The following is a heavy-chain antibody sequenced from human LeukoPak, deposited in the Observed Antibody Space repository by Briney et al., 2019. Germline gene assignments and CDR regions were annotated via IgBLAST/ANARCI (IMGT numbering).Heavy chain of an antibody. CDR1: GFIFSSYA. Sequence: GGSLRLSCAASGFIFSSYAMHWVRQAPGKGLEWVAVISYDGSNKYYADSVKGRFTISRDNSKNTLYLQMNSLRAEDTAVYYCARMQSPNWDYWGQGTLVTVSS. CDR3: ARMQSPNWDY. D-gene: IGHD5-24*01. J-gene: IGHJ4*02. V-gene: IGHV3-30-3*01. CDR2: ISYDGSNK.